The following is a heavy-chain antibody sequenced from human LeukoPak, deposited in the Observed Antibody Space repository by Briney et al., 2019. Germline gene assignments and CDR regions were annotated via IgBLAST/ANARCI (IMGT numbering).Heavy chain of an antibody. CDR1: GYTFTSYY. J-gene: IGHJ3*02. D-gene: IGHD3-22*01. CDR3: ARNYDSSGYSHDAFDI. Sequence: ASVKVSCKASGYTFTSYYMHWVRQAPGQGLEWMGIINPSGGSTSYAQKFQGRVTMTTDTSTSTAYMELRSLRSDDTAVYYCARNYDSSGYSHDAFDIWGQGTMVTVSS. CDR2: INPSGGST. V-gene: IGHV1-46*01.